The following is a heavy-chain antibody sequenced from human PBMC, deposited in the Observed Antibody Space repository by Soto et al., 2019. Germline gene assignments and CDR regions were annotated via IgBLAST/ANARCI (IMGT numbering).Heavy chain of an antibody. CDR3: ARAGWNGPRDC. CDR1: GFTFSSYS. Sequence: GGSLRLSCAASGFTFSSYSMNWVRQAPGKGLEWVSSISSSSSYIYYADSVKGRFTISRDNAKNSLYLQMNSLRAEDTAVYYCARAGWNGPRDCWGQGTLVTVSS. CDR2: ISSSSSYI. V-gene: IGHV3-21*01. J-gene: IGHJ4*02. D-gene: IGHD1-1*01.